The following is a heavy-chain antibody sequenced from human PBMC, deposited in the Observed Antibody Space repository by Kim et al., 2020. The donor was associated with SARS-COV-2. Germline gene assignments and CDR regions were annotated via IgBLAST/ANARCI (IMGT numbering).Heavy chain of an antibody. V-gene: IGHV1-69*13. CDR2: IIPIFRTT. Sequence: SVKVSCKSSGGTFSTDAINWVRQAPGGLEWVGGIIPIFRTTNYAQRFQGRVTMTADESTSTAYLELSDLRSGDMAVYFCSTSWAYSSRNFDHWGQGTLVTVSS. CDR1: GGTFSTDA. CDR3: STSWAYSSRNFDH. D-gene: IGHD6-13*01. J-gene: IGHJ4*02.